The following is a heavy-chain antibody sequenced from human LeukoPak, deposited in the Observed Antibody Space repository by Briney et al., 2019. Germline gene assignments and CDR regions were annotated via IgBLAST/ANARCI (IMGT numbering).Heavy chain of an antibody. CDR3: ASTSRRHSSSWPIAPQIFDY. Sequence: SVKVSCKASGGTFSSYAISWVRQAPGQGLEWMGGIIPIFGTANYAQKFQGRVTITADESTSTAYMELSSLRSEDTAVYYCASTSRRHSSSWPIAPQIFDYWGQGTLVTVSS. D-gene: IGHD6-13*01. V-gene: IGHV1-69*13. J-gene: IGHJ4*02. CDR2: IIPIFGTA. CDR1: GGTFSSYA.